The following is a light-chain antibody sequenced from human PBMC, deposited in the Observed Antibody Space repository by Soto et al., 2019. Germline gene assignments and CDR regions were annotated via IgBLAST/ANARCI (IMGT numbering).Light chain of an antibody. Sequence: QSVLIQPRSVSGSPGQSVTISCTGTSSDVGTYNYVSWYRQHPGKAPKLMISDVSKRPSGVPDRFSGSKSDNTASLTISGLQSEDEADYFCTSYTGSNTLEVFGPGTKVTVL. CDR2: DVS. CDR1: SSDVGTYNY. CDR3: TSYTGSNTLEV. J-gene: IGLJ1*01. V-gene: IGLV2-11*01.